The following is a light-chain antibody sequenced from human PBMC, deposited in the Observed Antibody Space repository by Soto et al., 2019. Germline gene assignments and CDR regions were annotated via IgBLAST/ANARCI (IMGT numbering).Light chain of an antibody. V-gene: IGLV2-14*01. CDR1: RSDVGGYNF. J-gene: IGLJ2*01. CDR3: SSYTSASTLV. CDR2: EVS. Sequence: QSALTQPASVSGSPGQSITISCTGTRSDVGGYNFVSWYQQRPGKAPKLMIYEVSNRPSGVSNRFSGSKSGSTASLTISGLQAEDEADYYCSSYTSASTLVFGAGTKLIVL.